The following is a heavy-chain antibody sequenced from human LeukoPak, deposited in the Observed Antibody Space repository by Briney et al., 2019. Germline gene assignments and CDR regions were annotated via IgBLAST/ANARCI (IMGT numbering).Heavy chain of an antibody. CDR2: IIPIFGTA. CDR1: GGTFSSYA. J-gene: IGHJ4*02. D-gene: IGHD5-12*01. CDR3: ARRVLRRGYSGYEGLDY. V-gene: IGHV1-69*13. Sequence: ASVTVSCKASGGTFSSYAISWVRQVPGQGLEWMGGIIPIFGTANYAQKFQGRVTITADESTSTAYMELSSLRSEDTAVYYCARRVLRRGYSGYEGLDYWGQGTLVTVSS.